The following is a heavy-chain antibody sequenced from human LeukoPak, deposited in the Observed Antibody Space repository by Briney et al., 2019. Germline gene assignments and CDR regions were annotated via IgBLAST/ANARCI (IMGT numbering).Heavy chain of an antibody. CDR3: ARAGIPWNPADC. J-gene: IGHJ4*02. V-gene: IGHV4-4*02. CDR1: GDSISDSDW. Sequence: PSETLSLTCAVSGDSISDSDWWTWVRQPPGKGLEWIGEIRHSGSTNYSPSLKSRVTISLDKSKNQLSLKLSSVTAADTANYFCARAGIPWNPADCWGQGTLVIVSS. D-gene: IGHD1-14*01. CDR2: IRHSGST.